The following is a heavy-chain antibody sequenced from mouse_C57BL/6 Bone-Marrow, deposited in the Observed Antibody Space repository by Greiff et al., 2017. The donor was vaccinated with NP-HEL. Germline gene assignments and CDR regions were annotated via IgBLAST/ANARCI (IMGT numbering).Heavy chain of an antibody. CDR1: GYTFTSYG. CDR2: IYPRSGNT. V-gene: IGHV1-81*01. CDR3: AKPSHYGSSYRFAY. D-gene: IGHD1-1*01. J-gene: IGHJ3*01. Sequence: QVQLQQSGAELARPGASVKLSCKASGYTFTSYGISWVKQRTGQGLEWIGEIYPRSGNTYYNEKFKGKATLTADKSSSTAYMELRSLTSEDSAVYFCAKPSHYGSSYRFAYWGQGTLVTVSA.